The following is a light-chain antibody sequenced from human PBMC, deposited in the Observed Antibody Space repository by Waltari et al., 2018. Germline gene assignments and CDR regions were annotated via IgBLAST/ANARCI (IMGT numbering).Light chain of an antibody. CDR1: QEISIC. Sequence: DIQMTQSPSSLSASVGDRVSISCRASQEISICLNWYQQKPGKAPKLLVSYAPTLQRGVPARFSGTGSGTDFTLVISSLQPEDFATYFCQQSYTSLLTFGGGTRVDIK. CDR2: YAP. J-gene: IGKJ4*01. CDR3: QQSYTSLLT. V-gene: IGKV1-39*01.